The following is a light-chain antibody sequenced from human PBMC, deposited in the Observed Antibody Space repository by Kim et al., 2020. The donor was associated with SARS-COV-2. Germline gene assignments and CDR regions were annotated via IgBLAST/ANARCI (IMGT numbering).Light chain of an antibody. CDR3: SSYTISNTWV. Sequence: GQSITISCPGTSSDIRAYNYVSWYQQYPAKAPQLMIYDVTIRPSGVSNRFSGSKSGNTASLTISGLQADDEADYYCSSYTISNTWVFGGGTQLTVL. V-gene: IGLV2-14*03. J-gene: IGLJ3*02. CDR2: DVT. CDR1: SSDIRAYNY.